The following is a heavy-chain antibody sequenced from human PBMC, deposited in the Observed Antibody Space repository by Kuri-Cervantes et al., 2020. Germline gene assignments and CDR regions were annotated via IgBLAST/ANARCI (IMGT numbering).Heavy chain of an antibody. Sequence: GESLKISCAASGFTFSSYAMSWVRQAPGKGLEWVANIKQDGSEKYYVDSVKGRFTISRDNAKNSLYLQMNSLRAEDTAVYYCARGAAMGKPFDYWGQGTLVTVSS. CDR2: IKQDGSEK. V-gene: IGHV3-7*01. CDR1: GFTFSSYA. CDR3: ARGAAMGKPFDY. D-gene: IGHD5-18*01. J-gene: IGHJ4*02.